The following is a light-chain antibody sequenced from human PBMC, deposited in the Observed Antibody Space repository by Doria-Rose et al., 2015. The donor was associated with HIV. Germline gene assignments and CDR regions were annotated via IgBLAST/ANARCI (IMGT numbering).Light chain of an antibody. Sequence: QSALTQPASVSGSPGQSITISCTGTSSDVGYYNYVSWYHQHPGKARTLMIVEVSKRHSGISNRFSGSKSGSTASLTISGLQAEDEADYYCSSFARSTTPVFGGGTKVTVL. CDR3: SSFARSTTPV. CDR2: EVS. V-gene: IGLV2-14*01. CDR1: SSDVGYYNY. J-gene: IGLJ3*02.